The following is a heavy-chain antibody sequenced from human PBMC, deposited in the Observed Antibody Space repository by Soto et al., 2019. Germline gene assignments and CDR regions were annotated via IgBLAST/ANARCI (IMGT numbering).Heavy chain of an antibody. CDR1: GGSFSGYY. D-gene: IGHD3-22*01. CDR2: INHSGST. CDR3: AREGAYGSGYLY. J-gene: IGHJ4*02. Sequence: SETLSLTCAVYGGSFSGYYWSWIRQPPGKGLEWIGEINHSGSTNYNPSLKSRVTISVDTSKNQFSLKLSSVTAADTAVYYCAREGAYGSGYLYWGQGTLVTVSS. V-gene: IGHV4-34*01.